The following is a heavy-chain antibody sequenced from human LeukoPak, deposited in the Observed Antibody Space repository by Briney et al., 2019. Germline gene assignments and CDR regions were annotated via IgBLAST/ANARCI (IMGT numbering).Heavy chain of an antibody. CDR3: ARDYYYDSSGYLGY. CDR2: ISSSSGYI. D-gene: IGHD3-22*01. CDR1: GFTFSSYN. Sequence: KPGGSLRLSCAASGFTFSSYNMNWVRQAPGKGLEWVSSISSSSGYIYYADSVKGRFTISRDNAKNSLYLQMNSLRAEDTAVYYCARDYYYDSSGYLGYWGQGTLVTVSS. V-gene: IGHV3-21*01. J-gene: IGHJ4*02.